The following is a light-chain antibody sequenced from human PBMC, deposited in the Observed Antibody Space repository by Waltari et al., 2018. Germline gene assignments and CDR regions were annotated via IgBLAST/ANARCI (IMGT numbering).Light chain of an antibody. Sequence: QSVLTQPPSVSGAPGQRVTLSCTGSSSNTGAGYDVQWYQQLPGTAPKLLIYNNNIRPSGVPARFSGSRSGTSASLAITGLQAEDEADYYCQSYDSSLSGVIFGGGTKLTVL. V-gene: IGLV1-40*01. J-gene: IGLJ2*01. CDR3: QSYDSSLSGVI. CDR2: NNN. CDR1: SSNTGAGYD.